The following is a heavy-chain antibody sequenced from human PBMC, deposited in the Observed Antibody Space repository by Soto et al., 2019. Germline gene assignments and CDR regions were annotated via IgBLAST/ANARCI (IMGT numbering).Heavy chain of an antibody. V-gene: IGHV4-61*03. CDR3: ARESDSGRYYLDD. Sequence: SAPMPVPSTFSGVSVSGGSCYWSCIRQPPGKGLEWIGYIYNSGSTNYNPSLKSRVTISVDTSKNHFSLRMSSVTAADTAVYYCARESDSGRYYLDDWGRATLV. D-gene: IGHD3-10*01. J-gene: IGHJ4*02. CDR2: IYNSGST. CDR1: GVSVSGGSCY.